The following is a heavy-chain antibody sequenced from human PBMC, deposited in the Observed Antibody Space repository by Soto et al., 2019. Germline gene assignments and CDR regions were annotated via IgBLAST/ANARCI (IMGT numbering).Heavy chain of an antibody. V-gene: IGHV1-69*02. CDR2: IIPILGIA. D-gene: IGHD2-2*01. CDR1: GGTFSSYT. Sequence: QVQLVQSGAEVKKPGSSVKVSCKASGGTFSSYTISWVRQAPGQGLEWMGRIIPILGIANYAQKFQGRVTLTADKSTSTAYMELSSLRSEDTAVYYCARSRDIVVVPAAPPNYMDVWGKGTTVTVSS. CDR3: ARSRDIVVVPAAPPNYMDV. J-gene: IGHJ6*03.